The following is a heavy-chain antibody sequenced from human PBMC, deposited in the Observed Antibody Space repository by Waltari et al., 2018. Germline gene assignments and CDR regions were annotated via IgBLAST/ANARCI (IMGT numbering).Heavy chain of an antibody. D-gene: IGHD6-6*01. CDR1: GGSFRGYY. CDR3: ARGGIAARPDRDFYY. CDR2: INHSGST. J-gene: IGHJ4*02. Sequence: QVQLQQWGAGLLKPSETLSLTCAVYGGSFRGYYWSWIRQPPGKGLEWIGEINHSGSTNYNPSLKSRVTISVDTSKNQFSLKLSSVTAADTAVYYCARGGIAARPDRDFYYWGQGTLVTVSS. V-gene: IGHV4-34*01.